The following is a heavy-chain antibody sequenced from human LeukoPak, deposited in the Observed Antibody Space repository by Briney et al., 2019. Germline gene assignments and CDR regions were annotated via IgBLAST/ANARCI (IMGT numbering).Heavy chain of an antibody. CDR3: ARDPARYSGYDYALPLGY. Sequence: GGSLRLSCAASGFPFSNYWMSWVRQAPGKGLEWVANIKQDGSEEYYVDSVKGRFTVSRDNAGNSLYLQMNSLRAEDTAIYYCARDPARYSGYDYALPLGYWGQGTLVTVSS. D-gene: IGHD5-12*01. V-gene: IGHV3-7*01. CDR1: GFPFSNYW. CDR2: IKQDGSEE. J-gene: IGHJ4*02.